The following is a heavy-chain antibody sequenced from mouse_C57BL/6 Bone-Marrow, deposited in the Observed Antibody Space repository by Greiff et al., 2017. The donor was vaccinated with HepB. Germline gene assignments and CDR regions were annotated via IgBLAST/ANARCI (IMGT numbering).Heavy chain of an antibody. CDR2: ISSGGSYT. J-gene: IGHJ2*01. Sequence: DVQLQESGGDLVKPGGSLKLSCAASGFTFSSYGMSWVRQTPDKRLEWVATISSGGSYTYYPDSVKGRFTISRDNAKNTLYLQMSSLKSEDTAMYYCASSYGNYVGFDYWGQGTTLTVSS. CDR1: GFTFSSYG. V-gene: IGHV5-6*01. CDR3: ASSYGNYVGFDY. D-gene: IGHD2-1*01.